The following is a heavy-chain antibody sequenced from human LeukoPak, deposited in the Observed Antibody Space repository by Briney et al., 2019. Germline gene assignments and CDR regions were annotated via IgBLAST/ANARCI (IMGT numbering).Heavy chain of an antibody. CDR3: ARDIAYIVATISFDY. CDR1: GFAFSSYA. J-gene: IGHJ4*02. CDR2: ISGSGGST. V-gene: IGHV3-23*01. D-gene: IGHD5-12*01. Sequence: PGGSLRLSCAASGFAFSSYAMSWVRQAPGKGLEWVSAISGSGGSTYYADSVKGRFTISRDNSKNTLYLQMNSLRAEDTAVYYCARDIAYIVATISFDYWGQGTLVTVSS.